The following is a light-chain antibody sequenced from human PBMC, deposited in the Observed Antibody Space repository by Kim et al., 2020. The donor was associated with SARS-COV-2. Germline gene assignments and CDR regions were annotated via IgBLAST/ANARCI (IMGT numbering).Light chain of an antibody. CDR2: EDD. J-gene: IGLJ3*02. Sequence: NFMLTQPHSVSESPGKTVTISCTRSSGSIASNYVQWFQQRPASAPTTVIFEDDHSPSGVPDRFSGSIDRSSNSASLTISGLETEDEADYYCQSYYNTEWVLGGGTKVTVL. CDR1: SGSIASNY. CDR3: QSYYNTEWV. V-gene: IGLV6-57*03.